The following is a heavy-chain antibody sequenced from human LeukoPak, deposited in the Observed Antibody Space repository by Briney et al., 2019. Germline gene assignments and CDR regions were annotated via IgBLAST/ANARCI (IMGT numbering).Heavy chain of an antibody. J-gene: IGHJ4*02. D-gene: IGHD2-21*01. CDR2: LNARSTRA. CDR1: GFIFETYT. V-gene: IGHV3-23*01. CDR3: AKDSGDCGGVCLALGDY. Sequence: GGSLRLSCAASGFIFETYTMSWVRQAPGKGLEWVSSLNARSTRAYYADSVKGRFTVSRDNTKNSLYLQMDSLRAEDTAVYFCAKDSGDCGGVCLALGDYWGEGALVSVSS.